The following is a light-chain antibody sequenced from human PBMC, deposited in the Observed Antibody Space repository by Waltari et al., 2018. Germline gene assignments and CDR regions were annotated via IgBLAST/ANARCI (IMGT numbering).Light chain of an antibody. CDR1: QSISSY. V-gene: IGKV1-39*01. CDR3: QQSYSTT. CDR2: AAS. J-gene: IGKJ1*01. Sequence: DIVMTQSPSSLSASVGDRVTITCRASQSISSYLNWYQQKPGKAPKLLIYAASSLQSGVPSRFSGSGSGTDFTLTISSLQPEDFATYYCQQSYSTTFGQGTKVEIK.